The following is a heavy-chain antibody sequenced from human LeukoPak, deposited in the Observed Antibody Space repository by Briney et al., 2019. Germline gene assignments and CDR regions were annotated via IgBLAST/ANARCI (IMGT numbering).Heavy chain of an antibody. CDR1: GGSLSNSGYY. Sequence: PSETLSLTCTVSGGSLSNSGYYWGWIRQPPGKGLEWIGYIYYSGSTNYNPSLKSRVTISVDTSKNQFSLKLSSVTAADTAVYYCARGGLHMVRGVQYYFDYWGQGTLVTVSS. CDR3: ARGGLHMVRGVQYYFDY. J-gene: IGHJ4*02. D-gene: IGHD3-10*01. CDR2: IYYSGST. V-gene: IGHV4-61*08.